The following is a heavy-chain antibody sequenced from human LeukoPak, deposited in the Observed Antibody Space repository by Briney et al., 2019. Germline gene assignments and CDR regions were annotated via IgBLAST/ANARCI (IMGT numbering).Heavy chain of an antibody. V-gene: IGHV3-23*01. CDR1: GLIVSNTY. J-gene: IGHJ4*02. CDR3: AKGPSSSAFDY. CDR2: ISGSGGST. D-gene: IGHD3-10*01. Sequence: PGGSLRLSCAASGLIVSNTYMTWVRQAPGKGLEWVSAISGSGGSTYYADSVKGRFTISRDNSKNTLYLQMNSLRAEDTAVYYCAKGPSSSAFDYWGQGTLVTVSS.